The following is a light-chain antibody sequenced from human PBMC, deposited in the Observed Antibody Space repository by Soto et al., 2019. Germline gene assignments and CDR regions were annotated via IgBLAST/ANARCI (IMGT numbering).Light chain of an antibody. CDR2: GTS. CDR1: HSVSSN. V-gene: IGKV3-15*01. J-gene: IGKJ4*01. Sequence: EIVMTQSPATLSVSPGERATLSCRASHSVSSNLAWYQQKPGQAPRLLIYGTSTRATGIPVRFSGSGSGTEFTVNISSLQSEDSAIYLCQQYNDWPLTFGGGTKVEIK. CDR3: QQYNDWPLT.